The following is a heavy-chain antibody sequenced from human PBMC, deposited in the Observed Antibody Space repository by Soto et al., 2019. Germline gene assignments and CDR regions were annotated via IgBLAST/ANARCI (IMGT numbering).Heavy chain of an antibody. Sequence: QVQLVESGGGVVQPGRSLRLSCAASGFTFSSYGMHWVRQAPGKGLEWVAVIWYDGSNKYYADSVKGRFTISRDNSKNTLYLQMNSLRAEDTAVYYCARTGGCSGGSCYSPHYYYYGMDVWGQGTTVTVSS. V-gene: IGHV3-33*01. CDR2: IWYDGSNK. D-gene: IGHD2-15*01. CDR3: ARTGGCSGGSCYSPHYYYYGMDV. J-gene: IGHJ6*02. CDR1: GFTFSSYG.